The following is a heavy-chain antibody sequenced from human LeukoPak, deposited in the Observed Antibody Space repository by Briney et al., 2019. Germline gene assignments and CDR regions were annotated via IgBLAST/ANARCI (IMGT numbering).Heavy chain of an antibody. CDR1: GYTFTGYY. J-gene: IGHJ4*02. CDR3: ARDHGDFPHYYDSSGYPGGY. D-gene: IGHD3-22*01. Sequence: ASVKVSCKASGYTFTGYYMHWVRQAPGQGLEWMGWINPNSGGTNYAQKFQGWVTMTRDTSISTAYMELSRLRSDDTAVYYCARDHGDFPHYYDSSGYPGGYWGQGTLVTVSS. V-gene: IGHV1-2*04. CDR2: INPNSGGT.